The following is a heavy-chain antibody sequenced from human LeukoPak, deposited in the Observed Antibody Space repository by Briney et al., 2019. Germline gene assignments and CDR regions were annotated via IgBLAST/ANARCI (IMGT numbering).Heavy chain of an antibody. Sequence: GGSLRLSCAASGFTFSTYSMHWVRQAPGKGLVWVSRIKTDGTTTTYADSVKGRFTISRDNAKNTLYLQMSSLRVEDTAVYYCARDNEWLLYDFWGQGTLVTVSS. J-gene: IGHJ4*02. CDR3: ARDNEWLLYDF. V-gene: IGHV3-74*03. CDR1: GFTFSTYS. CDR2: IKTDGTTT. D-gene: IGHD3-3*01.